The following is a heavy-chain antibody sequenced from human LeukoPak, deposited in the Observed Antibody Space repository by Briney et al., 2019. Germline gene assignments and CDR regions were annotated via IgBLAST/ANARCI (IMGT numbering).Heavy chain of an antibody. CDR1: GFTFSSYS. D-gene: IGHD3-3*01. J-gene: IGHJ6*02. CDR3: ARKDFWSGYYAYYYYYGMDV. Sequence: GSLRLSCAASGFTFSSYSMNWVRQAPGKGLEWVSSISSSSSYIYYADSVKGRFTISRDNAKNSLYLQMNSLRAEDTAVYYCARKDFWSGYYAYYYYYGMDVWGQGTTVTVSS. CDR2: ISSSSSYI. V-gene: IGHV3-21*01.